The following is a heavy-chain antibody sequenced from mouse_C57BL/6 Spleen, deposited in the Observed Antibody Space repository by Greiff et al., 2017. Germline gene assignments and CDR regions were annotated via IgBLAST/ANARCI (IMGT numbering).Heavy chain of an antibody. V-gene: IGHV1-54*01. CDR2: INPGSGGT. Sequence: VQVVESGAELVRPGTSVKVSCKASGYAFTNYLIEWVKQRPGQGLEWIGVINPGSGGTNYNEKFKGKATLTADKSSSTAYMQLSSLTSEDSAVYFCARGGYYHYFDYWGQGTTLTVSS. J-gene: IGHJ2*01. CDR3: ARGGYYHYFDY. D-gene: IGHD2-3*01. CDR1: GYAFTNYL.